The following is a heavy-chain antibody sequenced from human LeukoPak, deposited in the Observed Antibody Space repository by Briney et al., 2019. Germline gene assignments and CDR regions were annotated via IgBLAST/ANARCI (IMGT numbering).Heavy chain of an antibody. Sequence: GGSLRLSCAASGFTFSSYWMHWVRQAPGQGLVWVSRINIDGSTSNYADSVKGRFTISRDNAKNAVYLQMSSLRVEDTAVYYCARASALATPPFAYWGQGTLVTVSS. CDR2: INIDGSTS. V-gene: IGHV3-74*01. J-gene: IGHJ4*02. CDR3: ARASALATPPFAY. D-gene: IGHD5-12*01. CDR1: GFTFSSYW.